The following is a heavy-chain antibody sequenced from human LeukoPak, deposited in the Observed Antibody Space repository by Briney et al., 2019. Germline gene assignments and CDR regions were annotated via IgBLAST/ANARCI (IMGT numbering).Heavy chain of an antibody. Sequence: GASVKASCKASGYTFTSYGISWVRQAPGQGLEWMGWISAYNGNTNYAQKLQGRVTMTTDTSTSTAYMELRSLRSDDTAVYYCARDRYYDFWSGYYNYYYYGMDVWGQGTTVTVSS. J-gene: IGHJ6*02. D-gene: IGHD3-3*01. CDR1: GYTFTSYG. V-gene: IGHV1-18*01. CDR2: ISAYNGNT. CDR3: ARDRYYDFWSGYYNYYYYGMDV.